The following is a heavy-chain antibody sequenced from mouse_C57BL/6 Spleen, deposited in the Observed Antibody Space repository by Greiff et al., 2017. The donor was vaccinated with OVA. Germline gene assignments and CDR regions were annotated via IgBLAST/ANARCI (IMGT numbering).Heavy chain of an antibody. CDR2: IDPSDSYT. CDR1: GYTFTSYW. V-gene: IGHV1-69*01. J-gene: IGHJ4*01. Sequence: QVQLQQPGAELVMPGASVKLSCKASGYTFTSYWMHWVKQRPGQGLEWIGEIDPSDSYTNYNQKFKGKSTLTVDKSSSTAYMQLSSLTSEDSAVYYCATIAMDYWGQGTSVTVSS. CDR3: ATIAMDY.